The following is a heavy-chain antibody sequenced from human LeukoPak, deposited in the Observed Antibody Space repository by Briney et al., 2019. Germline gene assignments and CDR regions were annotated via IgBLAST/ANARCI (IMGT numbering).Heavy chain of an antibody. CDR2: ISGSGGST. Sequence: GGTLRLSCAASGFTFSSYGMSWVRQAPGKGLEWVSAISGSGGSTYYADSVKGRFTISRDNSKNTLYLQMNSLRAEDTAVYYCAKARKYIDAFDIWGQGTMVTVSS. J-gene: IGHJ3*02. CDR1: GFTFSSYG. V-gene: IGHV3-23*01. CDR3: AKARKYIDAFDI. D-gene: IGHD1-14*01.